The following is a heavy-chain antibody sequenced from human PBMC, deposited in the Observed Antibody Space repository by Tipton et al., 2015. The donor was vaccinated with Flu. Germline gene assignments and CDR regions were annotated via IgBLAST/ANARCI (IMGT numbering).Heavy chain of an antibody. CDR1: GFTFSSSSM. CDR3: ARRDYSNYVSDPKSWFDP. V-gene: IGHV4-59*08. D-gene: IGHD4-11*01. J-gene: IGHJ5*02. CDR2: VSRTGST. Sequence: LRLSCAASGFTFSSSSMGWVRQPPGKGLEWIGTVSRTGSTIYNPSLKSRVTISIDTSKNQFSLNMRSVTAADMAVYYCARRDYSNYVSDPKSWFDPWGQGTLVAVSS.